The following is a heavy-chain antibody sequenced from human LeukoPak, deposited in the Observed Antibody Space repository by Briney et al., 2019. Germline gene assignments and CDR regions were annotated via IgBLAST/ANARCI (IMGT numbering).Heavy chain of an antibody. V-gene: IGHV1-24*01. D-gene: IGHD2-2*02. Sequence: ASVKVSCKASGYTFTSYYMHWVRQAPGKGLEWMGGFDPEDGETIYALKFQGRVTMTEDTSTDTAYMELSSLRSEDTAVYYCASVIAVVVPAAISEWFDPWGQGTLVTVSS. CDR1: GYTFTSYY. CDR3: ASVIAVVVPAAISEWFDP. CDR2: FDPEDGET. J-gene: IGHJ5*02.